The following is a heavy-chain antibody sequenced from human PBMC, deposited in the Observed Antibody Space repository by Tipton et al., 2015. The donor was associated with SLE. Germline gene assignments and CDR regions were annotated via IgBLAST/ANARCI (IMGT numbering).Heavy chain of an antibody. CDR2: INHSGST. Sequence: TLSLTCAVYGGSFSGYFWSWIRQPPGKGLEWIGEINHSGSTNYNPSLKSRVTISIDTSNNQFSLRLTSVTAADTAVYSCARGERSTVFGVVVMGAFDIWGHGTRVTVSS. D-gene: IGHD3-3*01. CDR3: ARGERSTVFGVVVMGAFDI. V-gene: IGHV4-34*01. J-gene: IGHJ3*02. CDR1: GGSFSGYF.